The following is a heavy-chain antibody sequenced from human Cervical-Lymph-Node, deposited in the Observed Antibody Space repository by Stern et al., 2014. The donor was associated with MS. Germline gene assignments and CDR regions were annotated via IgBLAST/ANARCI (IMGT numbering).Heavy chain of an antibody. V-gene: IGHV2-5*02. Sequence: QITLKESGPTLVKPTQTLTLTCTFSGLSLTTSAVGVGWIRQPPGKALEWLALIFGDDDKRYSPSLKSRLTIPKDTSKSQVVLTMTNMDPVDTATYFCAHSVTDYDDVWGTYRKFDYWGQGALVTVSS. CDR2: IFGDDDK. CDR3: AHSVTDYDDVWGTYRKFDY. CDR1: GLSLTTSAVG. D-gene: IGHD3-16*02. J-gene: IGHJ4*02.